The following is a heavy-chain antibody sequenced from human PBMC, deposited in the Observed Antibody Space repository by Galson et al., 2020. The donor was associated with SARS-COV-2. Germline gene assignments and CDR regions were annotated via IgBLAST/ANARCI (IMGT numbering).Heavy chain of an antibody. Sequence: SETLSLTCTVSGGSISSYCWCWIWQPPGPGMGRIGNIYYSCSTNYNPSLKSRVTISVDTSKNQFSLNLSSVTAADTAVYYCARESRGGLQPHSHYYVDYGGQGTLVTVSS. CDR1: GGSISSYC. D-gene: IGHD3-10*01. CDR3: ARESRGGLQPHSHYYVDY. CDR2: IYYSCST. V-gene: IGHV4-59*01. J-gene: IGHJ4*02.